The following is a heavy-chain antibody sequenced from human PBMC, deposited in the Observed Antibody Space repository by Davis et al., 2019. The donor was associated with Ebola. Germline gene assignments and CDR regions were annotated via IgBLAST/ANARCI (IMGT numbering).Heavy chain of an antibody. CDR3: ARDAPAYYGGGTWFDP. CDR1: GGTFSSYA. V-gene: IGHV1-69*13. J-gene: IGHJ5*02. CDR2: IIPIFGTA. D-gene: IGHD4-23*01. Sequence: SVKVSCKASGGTFSSYAISWVRQAPGQGLEWMGGIIPIFGTANYAQKFQGRVTITADESTSTAYMELSSLRSEDTAVYYCARDAPAYYGGGTWFDPWGQGTLVTVSS.